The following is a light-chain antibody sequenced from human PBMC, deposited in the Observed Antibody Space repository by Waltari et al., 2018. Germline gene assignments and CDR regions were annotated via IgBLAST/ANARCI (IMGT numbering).Light chain of an antibody. CDR2: TAS. CDR1: QSISIY. V-gene: IGKV1-39*01. J-gene: IGKJ1*01. CDR3: QQNYNTPRT. Sequence: DIQMTQSPSSLSASVGDRVTITCRASQSISIYLNWYQQKPGKAPKLLIYTASSLQSGVPSRFSGGGSGTDFTLTISSLKPEDSATYYCQQNYNTPRTFGQGTKVEIK.